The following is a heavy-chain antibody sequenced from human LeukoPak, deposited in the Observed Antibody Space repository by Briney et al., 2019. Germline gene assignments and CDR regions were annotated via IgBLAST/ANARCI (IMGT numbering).Heavy chain of an antibody. V-gene: IGHV3-66*01. Sequence: GGSLRLSCAGSGFTFSSYAMSWVRQAPGKGLEWVSVIYSGGSTYYADSVKGRFTISRDNSKNTLNLQMNSLRAEDAAVYYCARGYSSDNWGQGTLVTVSS. J-gene: IGHJ4*02. D-gene: IGHD2-21*01. CDR2: IYSGGST. CDR3: ARGYSSDN. CDR1: GFTFSSYA.